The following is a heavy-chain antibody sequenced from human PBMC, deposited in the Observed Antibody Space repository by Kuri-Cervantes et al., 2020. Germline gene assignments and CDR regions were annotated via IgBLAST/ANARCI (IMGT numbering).Heavy chain of an antibody. CDR1: GFTFSDYY. D-gene: IGHD6-19*01. Sequence: GESLKISCAASGFTFSDYYMSWIRQAPGKGLEWISFISGSGGTTYYADSVKGRFTISRDNAKNSLYLQVNSLRAEDTAVYYCAKGGYSSLSLFDSWGQGTLVTVSS. V-gene: IGHV3-11*01. J-gene: IGHJ4*02. CDR3: AKGGYSSLSLFDS. CDR2: ISGSGGTT.